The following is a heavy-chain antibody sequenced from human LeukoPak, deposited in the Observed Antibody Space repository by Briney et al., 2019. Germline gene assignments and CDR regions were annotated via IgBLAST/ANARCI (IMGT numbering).Heavy chain of an antibody. CDR2: INHSGST. CDR1: GGSFSGYY. Sequence: SETLSLTCAVYGGSFSGYYWSWIRQPPGKGLEWIGEINHSGSTNYNPSLKSRVTISVDTSKNQFSLKLSSVTAADTAVYYCTRDSNTVTTIKNLAGFGMDVWGQGTTVTVSS. D-gene: IGHD4-11*01. J-gene: IGHJ6*02. CDR3: TRDSNTVTTIKNLAGFGMDV. V-gene: IGHV4-34*01.